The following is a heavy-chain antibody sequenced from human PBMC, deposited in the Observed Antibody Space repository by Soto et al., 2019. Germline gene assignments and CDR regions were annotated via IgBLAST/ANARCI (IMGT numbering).Heavy chain of an antibody. J-gene: IGHJ4*02. CDR2: IFHDGNT. Sequence: PSETLSLTCAVSGGSIRSNNWWSWVRQPPGKGLEWIGDIFHDGNTYYNPSLRSRVTLSLEKSRNQFSLNLSSVTAADTAVYYCARLVGAALHFDYWGPGTLVTVSS. V-gene: IGHV4-4*02. D-gene: IGHD1-26*01. CDR1: GGSIRSNNW. CDR3: ARLVGAALHFDY.